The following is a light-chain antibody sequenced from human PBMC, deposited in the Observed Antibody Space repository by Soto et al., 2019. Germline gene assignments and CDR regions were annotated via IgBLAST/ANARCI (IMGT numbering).Light chain of an antibody. CDR1: SSNIGSNT. J-gene: IGLJ1*01. Sequence: QSVLTQPPSASGTPGQRVTISCSGSSSNIGSNTVNWYQQFPGTAPKLLIYSNNQRPSGVPDRFSGSKSGTSASLAISGLQSEDEADYYCAAWDDSLNGVYVFGTGTKLTVL. CDR2: SNN. V-gene: IGLV1-44*01. CDR3: AAWDDSLNGVYV.